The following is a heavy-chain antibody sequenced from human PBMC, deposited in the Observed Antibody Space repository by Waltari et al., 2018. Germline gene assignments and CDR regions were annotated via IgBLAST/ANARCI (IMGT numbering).Heavy chain of an antibody. V-gene: IGHV1-2*02. CDR3: AREGSHLTTVNDY. D-gene: IGHD4-4*01. J-gene: IGHJ4*02. Sequence: QEPLVQSGAEVKKPGASVRVSCKASGYTLTASYIHRVRQATGQGLEWMGWINPRSGETKYAQKFHGRVTMTRDTSINTAYMELSSLLFDDTAVYYCAREGSHLTTVNDYWGQGTLVIVSS. CDR2: INPRSGET. CDR1: GYTLTASY.